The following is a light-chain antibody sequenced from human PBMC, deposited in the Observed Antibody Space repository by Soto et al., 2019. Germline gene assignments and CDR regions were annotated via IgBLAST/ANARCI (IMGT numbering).Light chain of an antibody. CDR3: QQANSFPSIT. J-gene: IGKJ5*01. Sequence: DIQMTQSPSSVSASVGDRVAITCRASQDISSWLAWYQQKPGKAPKLLISTASSLQSGVPSRFSGSGSGTDFTLTISSLYPEDFATYYCQQANSFPSITFGQGTRLEIK. CDR1: QDISSW. CDR2: TAS. V-gene: IGKV1-12*02.